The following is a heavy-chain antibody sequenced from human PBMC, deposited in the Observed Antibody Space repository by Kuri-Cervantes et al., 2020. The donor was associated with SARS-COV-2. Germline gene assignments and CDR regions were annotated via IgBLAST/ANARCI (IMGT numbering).Heavy chain of an antibody. CDR1: GGSIRTYY. Sequence: SETLSLTCTVSGGSIRTYYWGWIRQPPGKGLEWIGYIYYSGSTNYNPPLKSRVTVSVDTSKNQFFLKLSSVTAADTAVYYCARLGKNCTNGICNTYRYYYMDVWGKGTTVTVSS. V-gene: IGHV4-59*01. D-gene: IGHD2-8*01. CDR3: ARLGKNCTNGICNTYRYYYMDV. J-gene: IGHJ6*03. CDR2: IYYSGST.